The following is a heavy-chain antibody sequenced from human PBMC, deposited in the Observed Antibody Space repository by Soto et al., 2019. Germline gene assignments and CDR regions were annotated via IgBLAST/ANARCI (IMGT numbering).Heavy chain of an antibody. Sequence: SETLSLTCTVSGGSISSGDYYWSWIRQPPGKGLEWIGYIYYSGSTYYNPSLKSRVTISVDTSKNQFSLKLSSVTAADTAVYYCARVGYYYGSGSYVYYFDYWGQGTLVTVSS. J-gene: IGHJ4*02. CDR1: GGSISSGDYY. CDR2: IYYSGST. CDR3: ARVGYYYGSGSYVYYFDY. V-gene: IGHV4-30-4*01. D-gene: IGHD3-10*01.